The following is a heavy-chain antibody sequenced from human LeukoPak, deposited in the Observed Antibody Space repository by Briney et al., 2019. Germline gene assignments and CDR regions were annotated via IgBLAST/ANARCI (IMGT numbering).Heavy chain of an antibody. J-gene: IGHJ4*02. Sequence: ASVKVSCKASGYTFTSYYMHWVRQAPGQGLEWMGIINPSGGSTSYAQKFQGRVTMTRDTSTSTVYMELSSLRSEDTAVYYCARGDIVVVVAATLIDYWGQGTLVTVSS. CDR2: INPSGGST. CDR3: ARGDIVVVVAATLIDY. CDR1: GYTFTSYY. D-gene: IGHD2-15*01. V-gene: IGHV1-46*01.